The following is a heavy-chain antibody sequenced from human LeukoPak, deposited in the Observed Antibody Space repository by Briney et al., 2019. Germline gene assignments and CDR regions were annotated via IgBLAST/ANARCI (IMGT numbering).Heavy chain of an antibody. J-gene: IGHJ1*01. Sequence: PGRSLRLSYAASGFTFNSHSMHWVRQAPGKGLEWVAVISASGNTAFYADSVKGRFSFSRDNSKNTLYLQMNSLTTEDTAVYYGARGVAVVAGWKYRGWGQGTLVTVSS. CDR3: ARGVAVVAGWKYRG. CDR1: GFTFNSHS. D-gene: IGHD2-21*01. V-gene: IGHV3-30-3*01. CDR2: ISASGNTA.